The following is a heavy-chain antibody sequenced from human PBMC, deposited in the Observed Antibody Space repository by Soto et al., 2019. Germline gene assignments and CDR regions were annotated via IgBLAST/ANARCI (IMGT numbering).Heavy chain of an antibody. V-gene: IGHV3-7*01. CDR2: IKQDGSEK. CDR3: ARVGSGYYEYYFEY. CDR1: GFTFSSYW. Sequence: PGWSLRLSCAASGFTFSSYWMSLVRQAPGKGLEWVANIKQDGSEKYYVDSVKGRFTISRDNAKNSLYLQMNSLRAEDTAVYYCARVGSGYYEYYFEYWGEGTLVAVSS. J-gene: IGHJ4*02. D-gene: IGHD3-22*01.